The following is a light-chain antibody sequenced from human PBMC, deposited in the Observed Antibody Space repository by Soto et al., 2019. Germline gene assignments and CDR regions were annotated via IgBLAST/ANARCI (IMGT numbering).Light chain of an antibody. CDR2: DVT. CDR1: SSDVGGYNY. Sequence: QSALTQPASVSGSPGQSITISCTGTSSDVGGYNYVSWYQHHPGKAPKLIIYDVTSRPSGVSIRFSGSKSDNTASLTISGLQPEDEADYHCSSYTTSNTRQIVVGTGTKLTVL. J-gene: IGLJ1*01. CDR3: SSYTTSNTRQIV. V-gene: IGLV2-14*03.